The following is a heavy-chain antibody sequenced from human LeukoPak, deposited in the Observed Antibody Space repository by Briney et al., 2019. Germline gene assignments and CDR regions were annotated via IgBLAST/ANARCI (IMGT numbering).Heavy chain of an antibody. V-gene: IGHV1-69*13. J-gene: IGHJ5*02. CDR2: IIPIFGTA. CDR3: AAQLLGSSEFDP. Sequence: VASVKVSCKASGYTFSDYAMHWVRQAPGQGLEWMGGIIPIFGTANYAQKFQGRVTITADESTSTAYMELSSLRSEDTAVYYCAAQLLGSSEFDPWGQGTLVTVSS. D-gene: IGHD1-1*01. CDR1: GYTFSDYA.